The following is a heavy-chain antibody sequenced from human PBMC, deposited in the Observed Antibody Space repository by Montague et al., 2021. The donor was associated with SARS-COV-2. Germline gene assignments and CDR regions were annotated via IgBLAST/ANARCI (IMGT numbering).Heavy chain of an antibody. V-gene: IGHV3-21*01. D-gene: IGHD5-18*01. CDR2: ISSSISYI. J-gene: IGHJ6*02. CDR3: ARGGYSYGTDYYYYYGMDV. Sequence: SLRLSCAASGLTFSSYSMNWVRQAPGKGLEWVSSISSSISYIYXXXSXXXRFXISRDNAKNSLYLQLNSLRAEATAVYYCARGGYSYGTDYYYYYGMDVWGQGTTVTVSS. CDR1: GLTFSSYS.